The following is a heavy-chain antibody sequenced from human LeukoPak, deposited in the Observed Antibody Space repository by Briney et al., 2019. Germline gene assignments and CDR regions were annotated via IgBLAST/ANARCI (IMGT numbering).Heavy chain of an antibody. Sequence: SETLSLTCAVSGGSISRDSYYWGWIRQPPGKGLEWIGSIYYRGSTYYNPSLKSRVTISVDTSKNQFSLKLASVTAADAAAYYCARHSRNCSGGYCYLYSWGQGTLVTVSS. CDR2: IYYRGST. D-gene: IGHD2-15*01. CDR1: GGSISRDSYY. J-gene: IGHJ4*02. V-gene: IGHV4-39*01. CDR3: ARHSRNCSGGYCYLYS.